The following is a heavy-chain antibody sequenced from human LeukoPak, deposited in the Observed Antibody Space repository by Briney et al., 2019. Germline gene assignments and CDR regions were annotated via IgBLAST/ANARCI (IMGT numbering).Heavy chain of an antibody. CDR1: GGTFSSYA. D-gene: IGHD4-17*01. V-gene: IGHV1-69*04. J-gene: IGHJ5*02. Sequence: SVKVSCKASGGTFSSYAISWVRQAPGQGLEWMGRIIPILGIANYAQKLQGRVTMTTDTSTSTAYMELRSLRSDDTAVYYCARWGYYGASGWFDPWGQGTLVTVSS. CDR2: IIPILGIA. CDR3: ARWGYYGASGWFDP.